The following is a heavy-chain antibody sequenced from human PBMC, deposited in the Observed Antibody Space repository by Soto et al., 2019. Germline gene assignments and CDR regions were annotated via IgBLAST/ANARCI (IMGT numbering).Heavy chain of an antibody. CDR3: ARIAVPGASY. Sequence: SETLSLTCSVSGGSISRGGYYWSWIRQHPGEGLEYIGYIYETGATYYKPSLKSRVSISADTSRNQFSLKLSSVTGADTAVYFCARIAVPGASYWGQGTLVTVSS. CDR1: GGSISRGGYY. CDR2: IYETGAT. J-gene: IGHJ4*02. D-gene: IGHD7-27*01. V-gene: IGHV4-31*03.